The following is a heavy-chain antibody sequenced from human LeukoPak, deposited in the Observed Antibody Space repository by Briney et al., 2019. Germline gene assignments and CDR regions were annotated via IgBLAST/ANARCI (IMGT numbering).Heavy chain of an antibody. CDR3: ARDVNWNYYLDY. V-gene: IGHV3-30-3*01. J-gene: IGHJ4*02. CDR2: ISYDGSNK. CDR1: GFIFSSYW. Sequence: GGSLRLSCATSGFIFSSYWMSWVRQAPGKGLEWVAVISYDGSNKYYADSVKGRFTISRDNSKNTLYLQMNSLRAEDTAVYYCARDVNWNYYLDYWGQGTLVTVSS. D-gene: IGHD1-7*01.